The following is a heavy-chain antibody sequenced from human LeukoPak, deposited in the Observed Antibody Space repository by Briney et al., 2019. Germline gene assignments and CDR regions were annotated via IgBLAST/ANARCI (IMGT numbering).Heavy chain of an antibody. Sequence: SVKVSCKASGGTFSSYAISWVRQAPGQGLEWMGGIIPIFGTANYAQKFQGRVTITADESTSTAYMELSSLRSEDTAVYYCASTPRITIFGVAQLSQYYFDYWGQGTLATVSS. J-gene: IGHJ4*02. CDR3: ASTPRITIFGVAQLSQYYFDY. CDR2: IIPIFGTA. D-gene: IGHD3-3*01. V-gene: IGHV1-69*13. CDR1: GGTFSSYA.